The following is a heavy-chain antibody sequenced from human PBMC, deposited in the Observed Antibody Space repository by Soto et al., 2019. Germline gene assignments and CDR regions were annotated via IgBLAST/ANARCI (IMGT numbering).Heavy chain of an antibody. V-gene: IGHV3-74*01. CDR2: INSDGSST. Sequence: EVQLVESGGGLVQPGGSLRLSCAASGFTFSTYWMHWVRQAPGKGLVWVSRINSDGSSTYYADSVKGRFTISRDNAKNPLYLQMNSRRAEDPAVYSCSNWSDPWAQGTLVTVSS. CDR1: GFTFSTYW. CDR3: SNWSDP. J-gene: IGHJ5*02.